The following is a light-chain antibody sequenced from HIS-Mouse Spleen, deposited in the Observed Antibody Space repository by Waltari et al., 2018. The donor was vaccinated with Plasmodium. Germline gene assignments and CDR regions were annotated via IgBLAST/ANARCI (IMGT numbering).Light chain of an antibody. CDR3: CSYAGSSTFV. Sequence: QSALTQPASVSGSPGQSITISCTGTSSDVGSYNLVSWYQQHPGKAPKLMIYEGSKRPAGVSNRVSGYKSGNTASLTIAGLQAEDEADYYCCSYAGSSTFVFGGGTKLTVL. CDR2: EGS. J-gene: IGLJ3*02. CDR1: SSDVGSYNL. V-gene: IGLV2-23*03.